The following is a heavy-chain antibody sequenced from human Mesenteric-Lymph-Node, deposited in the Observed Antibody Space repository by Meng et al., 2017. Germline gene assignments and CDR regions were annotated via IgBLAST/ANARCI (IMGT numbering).Heavy chain of an antibody. Sequence: LHLQEPGPGLVKPSETLSLTCTVSGDSITSGDYSWTWIRQPPGKGLEWIGYIYHGVNIYYTPSLRSRVTISVDKSRNQFSLKLTSATAADTAVYHCLRGSGGSVWGQGTLVTVSS. V-gene: IGHV4-30-2*01. D-gene: IGHD3-10*01. CDR2: IYHGVNI. J-gene: IGHJ1*01. CDR1: GDSITSGDYS. CDR3: LRGSGGSV.